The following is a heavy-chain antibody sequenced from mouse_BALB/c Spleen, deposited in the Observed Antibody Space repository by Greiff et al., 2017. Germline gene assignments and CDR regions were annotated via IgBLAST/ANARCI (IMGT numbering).Heavy chain of an antibody. Sequence: QVQLQQSGPELVKPGASVKISCKASGYSFTSYYIHWVKQRPGQGLEWIGWIFPGSGNTKYNEKFKGKATLTADTSSSTAYMQLSSLTSEDSAVYFCARGYGTNGNYYAMDYWGQGTSVTVSS. CDR3: ARGYGTNGNYYAMDY. CDR2: IFPGSGNT. V-gene: IGHV1-66*01. J-gene: IGHJ4*01. CDR1: GYSFTSYY. D-gene: IGHD2-1*01.